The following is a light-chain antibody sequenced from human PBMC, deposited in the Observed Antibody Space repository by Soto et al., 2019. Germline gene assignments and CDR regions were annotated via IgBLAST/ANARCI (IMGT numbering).Light chain of an antibody. Sequence: DIQMTQSPSSLSASVADRVTITCRASQSISSYLNWYQQKPGKAPKLLIYAASSLQSGVPSRFSGSGSGTDFTLTISSLHPDDFATYYCQQYNSYSPTFGQGTRVEIK. CDR2: AAS. CDR3: QQYNSYSPT. V-gene: IGKV1-39*01. J-gene: IGKJ1*01. CDR1: QSISSY.